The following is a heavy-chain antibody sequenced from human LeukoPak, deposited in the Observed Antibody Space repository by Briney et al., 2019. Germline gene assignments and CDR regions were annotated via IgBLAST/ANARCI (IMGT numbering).Heavy chain of an antibody. Sequence: SVKVSCKASGGTFSSYAISWVRQAPGQGLEWMGGIIPIFGTANYAQKFQGRVTITADESTSTAYMELSSLRSEDTAVYYCARDSSYCGGDCYPYYFDYWGQGTLVTVSS. CDR2: IIPIFGTA. CDR1: GGTFSSYA. J-gene: IGHJ4*02. V-gene: IGHV1-69*13. CDR3: ARDSSYCGGDCYPYYFDY. D-gene: IGHD2-21*02.